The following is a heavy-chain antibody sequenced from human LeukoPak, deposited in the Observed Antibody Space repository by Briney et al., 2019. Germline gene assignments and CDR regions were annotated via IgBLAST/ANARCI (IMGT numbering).Heavy chain of an antibody. CDR2: IYYSGST. V-gene: IGHV4-59*01. CDR3: ARGSTAARPFDY. J-gene: IGHJ4*02. D-gene: IGHD6-6*01. CDR1: GGSISSYY. Sequence: SETLSLTCTVSGGSISSYYWSWIRQPPGKGLEWIGYIYYSGSTNYNPSLKSRVTISVDTSKNQFPLKLSSVTAADTAVYYCARGSTAARPFDYWGQGTLVTVSS.